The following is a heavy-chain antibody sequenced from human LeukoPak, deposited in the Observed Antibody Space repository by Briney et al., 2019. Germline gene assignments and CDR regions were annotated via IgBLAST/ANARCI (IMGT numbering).Heavy chain of an antibody. Sequence: ASVKVSFKASGHTFTNYHIHWARQAPGQGVEWMGAVYATGGVAINTQTFPVRVTMTRDTSTGTVYMELSSLRFEDTAIYYCATEAPRSYYFDYWGQGIQVTVSS. CDR2: VYATGGVA. CDR1: GHTFTNYH. CDR3: ATEAPRSYYFDY. J-gene: IGHJ4*02. V-gene: IGHV1-46*01.